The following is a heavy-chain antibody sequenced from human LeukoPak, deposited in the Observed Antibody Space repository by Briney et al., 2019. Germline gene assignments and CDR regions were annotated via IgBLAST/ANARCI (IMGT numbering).Heavy chain of an antibody. CDR1: GGSISSSSYY. CDR3: ARSGPDIVVVPAAWGAFDI. D-gene: IGHD2-2*01. Sequence: SETLSLTCTVSGGSISSSSYYWGWIRQPPGKGLEWIGSIYYSGSTYHNPSLKSRVTISVDTSKNQFSLKLSSVTAADTAVYYCARSGPDIVVVPAAWGAFDIWGQGTMVTVSS. V-gene: IGHV4-39*01. J-gene: IGHJ3*02. CDR2: IYYSGST.